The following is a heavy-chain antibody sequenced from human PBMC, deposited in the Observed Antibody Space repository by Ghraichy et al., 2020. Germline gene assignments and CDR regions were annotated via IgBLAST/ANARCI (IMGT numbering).Heavy chain of an antibody. CDR3: ARQAPYSRPGYGMDV. J-gene: IGHJ6*02. Sequence: EWIGCIFVGGSTHYKPSLKSRVTISADTSKNQVSLKVSSMTAADTAVYDCARQAPYSRPGYGMDVWGQGTPVTVSS. D-gene: IGHD5-18*01. CDR2: IFVGGST. V-gene: IGHV4-39*01.